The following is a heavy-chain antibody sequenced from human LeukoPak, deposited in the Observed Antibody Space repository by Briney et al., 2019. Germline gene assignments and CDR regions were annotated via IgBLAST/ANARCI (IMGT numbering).Heavy chain of an antibody. V-gene: IGHV4-34*01. CDR2: INHSGST. J-gene: IGHJ4*02. CDR3: ARVPTVPTPRTYGGNSAPFDY. Sequence: PSETLSLTCAVYGGSFSGYYWSWIRQPPGKGLEWIGEINHSGSTNYNPSLKSRVTISVDTSKNQFSLKLSSVTAADTAVYYCARVPTVPTPRTYGGNSAPFDYWGQGTLVTVSS. CDR1: GGSFSGYY. D-gene: IGHD4-23*01.